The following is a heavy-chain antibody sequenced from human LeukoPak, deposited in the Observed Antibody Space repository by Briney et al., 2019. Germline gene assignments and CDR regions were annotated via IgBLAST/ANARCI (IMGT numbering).Heavy chain of an antibody. CDR3: AREARCSGGSCYWFDP. D-gene: IGHD2-15*01. J-gene: IGHJ5*02. CDR1: GGSISSSSYY. Sequence: KSSETLSLTCTVSGGSISSSSYYWGWIRQPPGKGLEWIGSIYYSGSTYYNPSLKSRVTISVDTSKNQFSLKLSSVTAADTAVYYCAREARCSGGSCYWFDPWGQGTLVTVSS. V-gene: IGHV4-39*07. CDR2: IYYSGST.